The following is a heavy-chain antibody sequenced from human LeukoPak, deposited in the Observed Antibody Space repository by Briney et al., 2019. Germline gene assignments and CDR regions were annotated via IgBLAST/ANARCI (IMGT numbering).Heavy chain of an antibody. CDR1: GYSISSGYY. CDR3: ARLPNYDILTGYYPSDY. D-gene: IGHD3-9*01. J-gene: IGHJ4*02. V-gene: IGHV4-38-2*02. Sequence: SETLSLTCTVSGYSISSGYYWGWIRQPPGKGLEWIGRIYTSGSTNYNPSLKGRVTISVDTSKNQFSLKLSSVTAADTAVYYCARLPNYDILTGYYPSDYWGQGTLVTVSS. CDR2: IYTSGST.